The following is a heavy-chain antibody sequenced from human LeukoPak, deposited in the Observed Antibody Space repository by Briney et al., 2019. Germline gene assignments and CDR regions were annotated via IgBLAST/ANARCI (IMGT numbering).Heavy chain of an antibody. V-gene: IGHV1-2*04. CDR3: ARGRYFDWLFLDY. Sequence: ASVKVSCKASGYTFTGYYMHWVRQAPGHGLEWMGWINPNSGGTNYAQKFQGWVTMTRDTSISTAYMELSRLRSDDTAVYYCARGRYFDWLFLDYWGQGTLVTVSS. CDR2: INPNSGGT. CDR1: GYTFTGYY. D-gene: IGHD3-9*01. J-gene: IGHJ4*02.